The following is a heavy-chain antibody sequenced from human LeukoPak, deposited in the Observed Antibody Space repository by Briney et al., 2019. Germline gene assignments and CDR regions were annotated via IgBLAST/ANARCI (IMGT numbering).Heavy chain of an antibody. J-gene: IGHJ4*02. CDR2: ISTSGST. CDR3: ASPRSGYRYTFDY. CDR1: GGSISSGGYY. D-gene: IGHD3-22*01. V-gene: IGHV4-61*08. Sequence: PSETLSLTCTVPGGSISSGGYYWSWIRQAPGKGLEWIGYISTSGSTNYNPSLKSRVSISLDTSKNRFSLNLNFVTAADMAVYYCASPRSGYRYTFDYWGQGALVTVSS.